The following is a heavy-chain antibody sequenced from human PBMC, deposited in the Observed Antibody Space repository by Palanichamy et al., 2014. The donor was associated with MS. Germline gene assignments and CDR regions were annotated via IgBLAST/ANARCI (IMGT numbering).Heavy chain of an antibody. CDR1: GGFIGTYY. V-gene: IGHV4-59*01. Sequence: QVQLQESGPGLVKPSETLSLTCSVSGGFIGTYYWSWIRQPPREGTGVDWLYVLQGNTEYNPSLNSRITISGDTSKNQFSLKMSSVTAADTAVYYCARGDRRATTVEYTSSAIWFDPWGQGTLVTVSS. J-gene: IGHJ5*02. CDR3: ARGDRRATTVEYTSSAIWFDP. CDR2: VLQGNT. D-gene: IGHD6-6*01.